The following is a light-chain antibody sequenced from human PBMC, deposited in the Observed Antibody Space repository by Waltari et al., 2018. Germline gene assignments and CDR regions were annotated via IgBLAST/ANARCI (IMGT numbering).Light chain of an antibody. CDR3: MIWHSSASV. V-gene: IGLV5-45*03. Sequence: QAVLTQPSSLSASPGASVRLTCTLHSGINVADRKIYWYQQKPGKPPQYLLRFRSALDKQQAPGRPSRFSGSKDASANAGILLISGLQSEDESDYYCMIWHSSASVFGGGTTLTVL. CDR2: FRSALDK. J-gene: IGLJ2*01. CDR1: SGINVADRK.